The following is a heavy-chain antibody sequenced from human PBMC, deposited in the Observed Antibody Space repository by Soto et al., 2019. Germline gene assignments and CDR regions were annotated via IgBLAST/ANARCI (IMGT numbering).Heavy chain of an antibody. D-gene: IGHD3-16*01. CDR2: INSGGSST. CDR1: GFTFSSYW. Sequence: GGSLRLSCAASGFTFSSYWMHWVRQAPGKGLVWVSRINSGGSSTSYADSVKGRFTISRDNAKNTLYLQMNSLRAEDTAVYYCARGSMITFGADLPAYWGQGPLVTVPS. CDR3: ARGSMITFGADLPAY. J-gene: IGHJ4*02. V-gene: IGHV3-74*01.